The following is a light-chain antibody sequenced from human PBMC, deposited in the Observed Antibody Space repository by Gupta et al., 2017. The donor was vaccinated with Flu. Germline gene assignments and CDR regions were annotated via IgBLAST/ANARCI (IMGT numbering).Light chain of an antibody. CDR3: SSYAGLSVL. J-gene: IGLJ2*01. Sequence: QSALTQPASVSGSPGQSITIPCTGTSRDVGGNNYVSWYQQHPGKPPKLIIYDVSNRPSGVSSRFSGSKSGNTASLTISGLQTEDEADYYCSSYAGLSVLFGGGTEVTVL. CDR1: SRDVGGNNY. CDR2: DVS. V-gene: IGLV2-14*03.